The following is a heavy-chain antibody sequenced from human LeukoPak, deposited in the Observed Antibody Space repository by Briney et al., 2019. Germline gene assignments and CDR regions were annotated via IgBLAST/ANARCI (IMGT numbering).Heavy chain of an antibody. D-gene: IGHD1-7*01. V-gene: IGHV3-7*01. CDR2: IKQDGSEK. Sequence: RPGGSLRLSCAASGFTFSSYWMSWVRQAPGKGLEWVASIKQDGSEKYYVDSVKGRFTISRDNAKNSLYLQMNSLRAEDTAVYYCARGTNFGYFDYWGQGTLVTVSS. CDR3: ARGTNFGYFDY. CDR1: GFTFSSYW. J-gene: IGHJ4*02.